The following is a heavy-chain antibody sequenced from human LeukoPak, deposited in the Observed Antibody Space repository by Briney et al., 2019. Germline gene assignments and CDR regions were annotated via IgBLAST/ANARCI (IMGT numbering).Heavy chain of an antibody. CDR1: GGSISSYY. V-gene: IGHV4-59*01. Sequence: SETLSLTCTVSGGSISSYYWSWIRQPPGKCLEWIGYIYYSGSTNYNPSLKSRVTTSVDTSKNQFSLKLSSVTAADTAVYYCARADGVEMAITFDYWGQGTLVTVSS. CDR2: IYYSGST. J-gene: IGHJ4*02. D-gene: IGHD5-24*01. CDR3: ARADGVEMAITFDY.